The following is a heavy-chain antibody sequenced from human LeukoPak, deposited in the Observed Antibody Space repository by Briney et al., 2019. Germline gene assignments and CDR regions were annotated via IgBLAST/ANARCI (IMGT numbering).Heavy chain of an antibody. V-gene: IGHV4-34*01. CDR3: ARGVLPSYYYYYYYMDV. Sequence: SETLSLTCAVYGGSFSGYYWSWIRQPPGKGLEWIGEINHSGSTNYNPSLKGRVTISVDTSKNQFSLKLSSVTAADTAVYYCARGVLPSYYYYYYYMDVWGKGTTVTISS. CDR2: INHSGST. D-gene: IGHD3-10*01. J-gene: IGHJ6*03. CDR1: GGSFSGYY.